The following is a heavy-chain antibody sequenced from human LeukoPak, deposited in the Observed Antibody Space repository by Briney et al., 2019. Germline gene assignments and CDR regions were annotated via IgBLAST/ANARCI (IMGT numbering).Heavy chain of an antibody. CDR2: ISYDGSNK. CDR3: AKDRAVAATYYFDY. CDR1: GFTFSSYV. J-gene: IGHJ4*02. V-gene: IGHV3-30*04. D-gene: IGHD6-19*01. Sequence: PGGSLRLSCAASGFTFSSYVMHWVRQAPGKGLEWVAIISYDGSNKYYADSVKGRFTISRDNSKNTLYLQMNSLRAEDTAVYYCAKDRAVAATYYFDYWGQGTLVTVSS.